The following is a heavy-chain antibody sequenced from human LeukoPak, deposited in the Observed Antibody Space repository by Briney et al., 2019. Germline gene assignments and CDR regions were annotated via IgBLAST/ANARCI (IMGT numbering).Heavy chain of an antibody. V-gene: IGHV3-23*01. CDR3: ARVPAAAGTNYYYYYGMDV. D-gene: IGHD6-13*01. CDR1: GFTFSSYA. Sequence: PGGSLRLSCAASGFTFSSYAMSWVRQAPGKGLEWVSAISGSGGSTYYADSVKGRFTISRDNSKNTLYLQMNSLRAEDTAVYYCARVPAAAGTNYYYYYGMDVWGQGTTVTVSS. CDR2: ISGSGGST. J-gene: IGHJ6*02.